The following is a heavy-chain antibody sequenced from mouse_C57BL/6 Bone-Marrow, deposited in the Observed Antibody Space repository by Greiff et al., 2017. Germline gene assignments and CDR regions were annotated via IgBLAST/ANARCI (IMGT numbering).Heavy chain of an antibody. CDR3: ASNYYCSSPLYAMDY. V-gene: IGHV1-64*01. J-gene: IGHJ4*01. Sequence: VQLQQPGAELVKPGASVKLSCKASGYTFTSYWMHWVKQRPGQGLEWIGMIHPNSGSTNYNEKFKSKATLTVDKSSSTAYMQLSSLTSEDSAVYYCASNYYCSSPLYAMDYWGQGTTVTVSS. CDR1: GYTFTSYW. CDR2: IHPNSGST. D-gene: IGHD1-1*01.